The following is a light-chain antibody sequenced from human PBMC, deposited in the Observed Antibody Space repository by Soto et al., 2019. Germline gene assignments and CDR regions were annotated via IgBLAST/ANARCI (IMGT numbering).Light chain of an antibody. CDR2: AAT. CDR3: LQDYIYPLT. J-gene: IGKJ4*01. CDR1: QAIRND. V-gene: IGKV1-6*01. Sequence: AVQVTQSPSSLSASVGDSVTITCRASQAIRNDLAWYQQKPGKAPNLLIYAATHLQSGVPSRFSGSGSGSDFTLIISSLQPEDFATYYCLQDYIYPLTFGGGTKVEIK.